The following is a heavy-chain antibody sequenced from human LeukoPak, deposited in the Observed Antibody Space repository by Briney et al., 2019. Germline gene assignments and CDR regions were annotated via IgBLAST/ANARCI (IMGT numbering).Heavy chain of an antibody. Sequence: PSETLSLTRTVSGGSISNYYWGWIRQPPGKGLEWIGNIFYSGSTYYGPSLKSRLTISLDTSRNQFSLKLNSVTAADTAVYYCAKSNGYGLIDIWGQGTMVTVSS. CDR3: AKSNGYGLIDI. J-gene: IGHJ3*02. V-gene: IGHV4-59*12. CDR2: IFYSGST. CDR1: GGSISNYY. D-gene: IGHD3-10*01.